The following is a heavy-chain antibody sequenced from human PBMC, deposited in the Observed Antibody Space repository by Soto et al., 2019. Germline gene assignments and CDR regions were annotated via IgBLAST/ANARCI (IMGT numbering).Heavy chain of an antibody. CDR3: AGSCYSCYYGMDV. Sequence: QVQLVESGGGVVQPGRSQRLSCAASGFTFRSYGMHWVRQAPGKGLEWVAVISYDGGNKYYADSVKGRFTISRDNSKNTLYLQMNSLGAEDTAVYYCAGSCYSCYYGMDVWGQGTTVTVSS. CDR1: GFTFRSYG. J-gene: IGHJ6*02. D-gene: IGHD2-15*01. V-gene: IGHV3-30*03. CDR2: ISYDGGNK.